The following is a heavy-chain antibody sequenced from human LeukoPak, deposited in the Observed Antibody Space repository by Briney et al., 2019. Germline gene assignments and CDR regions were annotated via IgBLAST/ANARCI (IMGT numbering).Heavy chain of an antibody. V-gene: IGHV4-59*13. CDR3: ARGVYIAAAQYGY. J-gene: IGHJ4*02. Sequence: PAETLSLTCTVSGGSISSYYWSWVRQAPGKGLEWVGYIYYTYTTNYIPSLNSLVTISVDTSKNLFSLKLSSVTAADTAVYYCARGVYIAAAQYGYWGQGTLVTVSS. D-gene: IGHD6-13*01. CDR2: IYYTYTT. CDR1: GGSISSYY.